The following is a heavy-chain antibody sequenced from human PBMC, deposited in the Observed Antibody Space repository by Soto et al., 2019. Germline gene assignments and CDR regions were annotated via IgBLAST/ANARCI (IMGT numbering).Heavy chain of an antibody. V-gene: IGHV1-8*01. CDR3: ARAGYFHSRREFDP. CDR2: MNPNSGNT. CDR1: GDTFNNYD. J-gene: IGHJ5*02. D-gene: IGHD3-9*01. Sequence: QVQLVQYGAEVKKPGASVNVSCKASGDTFNNYDINWVRQATGQRLEWMGLMNPNSGNTGYAQKYQGRVTMTRDISIHTAYMELSSLRSEDTAIYSCARAGYFHSRREFDPWGRGTLVTVGS.